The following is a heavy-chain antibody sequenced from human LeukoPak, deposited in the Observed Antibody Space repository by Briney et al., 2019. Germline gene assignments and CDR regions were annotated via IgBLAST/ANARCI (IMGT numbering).Heavy chain of an antibody. CDR3: ARGPYGGFDY. D-gene: IGHD4-23*01. J-gene: IGHJ4*02. CDR2: IYYSGST. V-gene: IGHV4-31*03. Sequence: SETLSLTCTVSGGSISSGGYYWSWIRQHPGKGLEWIGYIYYSGSTYYNPSLKSRVTISVDTSKNQFSLKLSSVTAADTAVYYCARGPYGGFDYWGQGTLVTVSS. CDR1: GGSISSGGYY.